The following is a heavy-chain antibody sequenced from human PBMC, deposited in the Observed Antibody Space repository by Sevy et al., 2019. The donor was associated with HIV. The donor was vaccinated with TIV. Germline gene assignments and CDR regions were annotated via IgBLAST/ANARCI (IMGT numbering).Heavy chain of an antibody. V-gene: IGHV3-15*01. J-gene: IGHJ6*02. CDR1: GFTFSYAW. CDR3: STDPIIVLLVTDGKDV. Sequence: GESLKISCAVSGFTFSYAWMSWVRQAPGKGLEWVGRIKARADGGTNDYAAPVKGRFTISRDDSKNTLYLQMNSLKAEDTAVYYCSTDPIIVLLVTDGKDVWGQGTTVTVSS. CDR2: IKARADGGTN. D-gene: IGHD2-8*01.